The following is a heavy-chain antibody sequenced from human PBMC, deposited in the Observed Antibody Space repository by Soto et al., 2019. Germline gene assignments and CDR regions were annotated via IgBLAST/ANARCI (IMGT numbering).Heavy chain of an antibody. Sequence: PSETKSHTYTVSDGYVSNSNYYWGWKKQSPGKGLEWIGSVYYRGRSYSKSSVKSRITISVDTSKNQFSLNLNSVTASDTAVYFCVSQRTSVLSQAYFDYWGPGALVTV. D-gene: IGHD2-8*01. J-gene: IGHJ4*02. V-gene: IGHV4-39*01. CDR1: DGYVSNSNYY. CDR2: VYYRGRS. CDR3: VSQRTSVLSQAYFDY.